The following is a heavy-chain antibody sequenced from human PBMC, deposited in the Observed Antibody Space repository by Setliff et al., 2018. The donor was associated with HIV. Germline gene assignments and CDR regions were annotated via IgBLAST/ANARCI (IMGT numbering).Heavy chain of an antibody. CDR3: AKSDVLQFLEWLPPSGHDAFDI. CDR1: GFTFSSYA. Sequence: GGSLRLSCAASGFTFSSYAMSWVRQAPGKGLEWVSAISGSGGSTYYADSVKGRFTISRDNSKNTLYLQMNSLRAEDTAVYYCAKSDVLQFLEWLPPSGHDAFDIWGQGTMVTVSS. V-gene: IGHV3-23*01. D-gene: IGHD3-3*01. J-gene: IGHJ3*02. CDR2: ISGSGGST.